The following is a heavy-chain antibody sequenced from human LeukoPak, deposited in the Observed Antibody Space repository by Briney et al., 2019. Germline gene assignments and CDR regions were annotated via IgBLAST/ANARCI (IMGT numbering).Heavy chain of an antibody. D-gene: IGHD3-10*01. CDR1: GLTVSGKY. CDR2: IYSGGRP. J-gene: IGHJ4*02. Sequence: GGSLRLSCAASGLTVSGKYMMWVRQAPGKRLEWVSLIYSGGRPYYADSVRGRFTISRDTSKNTLFLQLSSLRAEGTALYYCATDGTYGQGYFDFWGLGTLVTVSS. V-gene: IGHV3-53*01. CDR3: ATDGTYGQGYFDF.